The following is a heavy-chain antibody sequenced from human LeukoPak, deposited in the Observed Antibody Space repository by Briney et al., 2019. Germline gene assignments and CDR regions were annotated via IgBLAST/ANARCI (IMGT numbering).Heavy chain of an antibody. Sequence: GGSLRLSCAASGFTFSSYGMHWVRQAPGKGLEWVAFIRYDGSNKYYAGPVKGRFTISRDNSRNTLYLQMNSLRAEDTAVYYCAKDGVAGSPPFDYWGQGTLVTVSS. CDR2: IRYDGSNK. CDR3: AKDGVAGSPPFDY. D-gene: IGHD6-19*01. J-gene: IGHJ4*02. V-gene: IGHV3-30*02. CDR1: GFTFSSYG.